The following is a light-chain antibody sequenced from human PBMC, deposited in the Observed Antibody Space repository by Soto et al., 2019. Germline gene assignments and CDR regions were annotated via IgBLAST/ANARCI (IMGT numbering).Light chain of an antibody. J-gene: IGKJ1*01. Sequence: DIQMTQSPSTLSASVGDRVTITCRASQSVSSWLAWYQQKPGKAPKLLIYTASNLDSGVPSRFSGIGSGTEFTLTISSLQPDDFATYYCQQFSSYSRTFGQGTKV. V-gene: IGKV1-5*01. CDR3: QQFSSYSRT. CDR2: TAS. CDR1: QSVSSW.